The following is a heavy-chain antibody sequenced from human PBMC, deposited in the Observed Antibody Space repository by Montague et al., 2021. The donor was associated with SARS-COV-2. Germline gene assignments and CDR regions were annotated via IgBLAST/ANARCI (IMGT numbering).Heavy chain of an antibody. J-gene: IGHJ4*02. CDR1: RGCIIGGRNH. Sequence: SETRSLTCAVSRGCIIGGRNHWSWVRTHPGQSLERIGYIYYRGSTYYNPSLKSRVTISVDTSKNQFPLKLSSVTAADTAVYYCVRSRAERYFDWTKLDAHVKPYYFDYWGQGTLVTVSS. CDR2: IYYRGST. D-gene: IGHD3-9*01. V-gene: IGHV4-39*01. CDR3: VRSRAERYFDWTKLDAHVKPYYFDY.